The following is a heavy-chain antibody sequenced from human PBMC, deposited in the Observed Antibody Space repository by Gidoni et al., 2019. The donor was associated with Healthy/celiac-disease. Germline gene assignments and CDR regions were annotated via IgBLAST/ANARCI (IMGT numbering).Heavy chain of an antibody. Sequence: QVQLVESGGGVVQPGRSLRLSCAASGFTFSSYGMHWVRQAPGKGLVWVAVIWYDGSNKYYADSVKGRFNISRDNSKNTLYLQMNSLRAEDTAVYYCARQYGSGSYYNVLDYWGQGTLVTVSS. D-gene: IGHD3-10*01. CDR1: GFTFSSYG. J-gene: IGHJ4*02. CDR3: ARQYGSGSYYNVLDY. V-gene: IGHV3-33*01. CDR2: IWYDGSNK.